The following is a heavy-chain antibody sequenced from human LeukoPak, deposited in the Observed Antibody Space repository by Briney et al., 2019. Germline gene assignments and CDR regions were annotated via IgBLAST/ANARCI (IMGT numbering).Heavy chain of an antibody. V-gene: IGHV3-20*04. Sequence: PGGSLRLSCVASGFTFEDYGMSWVRQAPGKGLEWVSGINWNGGSTGYADSVKGRITISRDNANKSLYLQMNSLRAEDTSVYYCARDAFSRISIFGVVSDAFDIWGQGTMVTVSS. CDR3: ARDAFSRISIFGVVSDAFDI. J-gene: IGHJ3*02. CDR1: GFTFEDYG. CDR2: INWNGGST. D-gene: IGHD3-3*01.